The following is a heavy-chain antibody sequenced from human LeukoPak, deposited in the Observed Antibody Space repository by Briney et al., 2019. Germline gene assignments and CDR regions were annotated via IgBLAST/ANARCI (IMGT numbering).Heavy chain of an antibody. CDR1: GYTLTELS. D-gene: IGHD5-18*01. V-gene: IGHV1-24*01. Sequence: ASVKVSCKVSGYTLTELSMHWVRQAPGKGLEWMGGFDPEDGETIYAQKFQGRVTMTEDTSTDTAYMELSSLRSDDTAVFYCARAGGYSYGGYWYFDLWGRGTLVTVPS. J-gene: IGHJ2*01. CDR3: ARAGGYSYGGYWYFDL. CDR2: FDPEDGET.